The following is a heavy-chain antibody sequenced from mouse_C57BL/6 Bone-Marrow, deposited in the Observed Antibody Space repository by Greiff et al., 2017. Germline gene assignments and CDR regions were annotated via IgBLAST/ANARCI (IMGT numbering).Heavy chain of an antibody. CDR3: ARRLNAMAY. J-gene: IGHJ4*01. Sequence: VQLVESGGDLVKPGGSLKLSCAASGFTFSSYGMSWVRQTPDKRLEWVATISSGGSYTYYPDSVKGRFTIYRDNAKNTLYRQMSSLKSEDTDMYYCARRLNAMAYRGQGTSRTVSS. CDR1: GFTFSSYG. CDR2: ISSGGSYT. V-gene: IGHV5-6*01.